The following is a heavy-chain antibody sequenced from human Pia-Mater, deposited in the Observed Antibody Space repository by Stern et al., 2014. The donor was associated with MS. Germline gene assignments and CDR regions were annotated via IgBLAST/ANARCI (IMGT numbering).Heavy chain of an antibody. V-gene: IGHV1-69*01. J-gene: IGHJ6*02. Sequence: VQLVESGAEVKKPGSSVKVSCKASGGTFNDYAINWLRQAPGQGLEWMGGIIPIFGTANYAQKFQGRVTITADESTRTSSMQLSSLRYDDTAVYYCARDGRHTDNYGLDVWGQGTTVTVSS. CDR2: IIPIFGTA. D-gene: IGHD3-9*01. CDR1: GGTFNDYA. CDR3: ARDGRHTDNYGLDV.